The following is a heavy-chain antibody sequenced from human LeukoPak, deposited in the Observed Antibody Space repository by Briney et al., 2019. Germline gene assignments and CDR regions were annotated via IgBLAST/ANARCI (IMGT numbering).Heavy chain of an antibody. CDR3: AKDPIPVVDY. D-gene: IGHD2-21*01. CDR1: GFTFSSYA. Sequence: GGPLRLSCAASGFTFSSYAMSWVRQAPGKGLEWVSGINNNGGSTYYADSVKGRFTISRDNSKNTLYLQMNSLRAEDTAVYHCAKDPIPVVDYWGQGTLVTVSS. V-gene: IGHV3-23*01. CDR2: INNNGGST. J-gene: IGHJ4*02.